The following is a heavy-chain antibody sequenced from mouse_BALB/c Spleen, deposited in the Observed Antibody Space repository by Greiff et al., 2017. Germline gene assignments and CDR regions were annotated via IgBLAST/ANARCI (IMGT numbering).Heavy chain of an antibody. D-gene: IGHD4-1*01. CDR3: VRHRTGTSFGFAY. CDR1: GFTFNTYA. CDR2: IRSKSNNYAT. Sequence: EVKLVESGGGLVQPKGSLKLSCAASGFTFNTYAMNWVRQAPGKGLEWVARIRSKSNNYATYYADSVKDRFTISRDDSQSMLYLQMNNLKTEDTAMYYCVRHRTGTSFGFAYWGQGTLVTVAA. V-gene: IGHV10-1*02. J-gene: IGHJ3*01.